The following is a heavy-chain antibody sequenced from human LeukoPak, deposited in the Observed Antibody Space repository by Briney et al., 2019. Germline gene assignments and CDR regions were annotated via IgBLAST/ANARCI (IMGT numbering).Heavy chain of an antibody. CDR1: GFTFSSYG. V-gene: IGHV3-30*03. CDR3: ARVAWEREYYYDSSGYDSYNWFDP. J-gene: IGHJ5*02. D-gene: IGHD3-22*01. Sequence: GGSLRLSCAASGFTFSSYGMHWVRQAPGKGLEWVAVISYDGSNKYYADSVKGRFTISRDNSKNTLYLQMNSLRAEDTAVYYCARVAWEREYYYDSSGYDSYNWFDPWGQGTLVTVSS. CDR2: ISYDGSNK.